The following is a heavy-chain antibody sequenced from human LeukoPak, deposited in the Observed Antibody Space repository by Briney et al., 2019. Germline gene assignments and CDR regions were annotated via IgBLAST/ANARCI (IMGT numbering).Heavy chain of an antibody. Sequence: SETLSLTCGVYGGSLSNYYCHWIRQAPGKGLEWIGEISHRGITKHNPALKSRITMSVDTSQNQFSLRLSSVTAADTAVYFCARGDYYDGGGRNWFDPWGQGTLVTVSS. J-gene: IGHJ5*02. CDR1: GGSLSNYY. CDR3: ARGDYYDGGGRNWFDP. CDR2: ISHRGIT. V-gene: IGHV4-34*10. D-gene: IGHD3-16*01.